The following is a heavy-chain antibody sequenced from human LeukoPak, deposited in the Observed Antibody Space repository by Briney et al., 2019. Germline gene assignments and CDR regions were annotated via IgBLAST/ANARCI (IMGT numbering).Heavy chain of an antibody. D-gene: IGHD5-12*01. Sequence: GASVKVSCKASGYIFTGYYMHWVRQAPGQGLEWMGWINPNSGDTNYAQKFQGRVTMTRDTSISTAYMELSSLRSEDTAVYYCARWNSGYDYWGQGTLVTVSS. V-gene: IGHV1-2*02. CDR3: ARWNSGYDY. CDR1: GYIFTGYY. J-gene: IGHJ4*02. CDR2: INPNSGDT.